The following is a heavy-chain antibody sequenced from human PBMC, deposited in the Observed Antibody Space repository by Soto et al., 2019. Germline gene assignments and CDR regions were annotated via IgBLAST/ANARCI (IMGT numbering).Heavy chain of an antibody. V-gene: IGHV3-23*01. D-gene: IGHD6-13*01. J-gene: IGHJ4*02. CDR1: GFTFSSHA. Sequence: EVQLLESGGGLVQPGRSLRLSCTASGFTFSSHAMNWVRQAPGKGLEWVSGLSDRGDSIYYADSVKGRFTIYRATSMNTLYLQTNTLRVEATAVYYCAKVSSSWYAGFFDRWGLGTMVTVSS. CDR3: AKVSSSWYAGFFDR. CDR2: LSDRGDSI.